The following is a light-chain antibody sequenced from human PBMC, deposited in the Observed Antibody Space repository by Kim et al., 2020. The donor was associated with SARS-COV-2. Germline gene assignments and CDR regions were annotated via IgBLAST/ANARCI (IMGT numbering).Light chain of an antibody. Sequence: EVVLTQSPATLSLSPGQRATLSCRASQSVSTSLAWYQQQPGQAPKLLIYDASKRATGIPARFSGSGSGTDFTLTISSLQPEDFAVYFCQQRSNWLTFGGGTKVEIK. CDR2: DAS. V-gene: IGKV3-11*01. CDR3: QQRSNWLT. J-gene: IGKJ4*01. CDR1: QSVSTS.